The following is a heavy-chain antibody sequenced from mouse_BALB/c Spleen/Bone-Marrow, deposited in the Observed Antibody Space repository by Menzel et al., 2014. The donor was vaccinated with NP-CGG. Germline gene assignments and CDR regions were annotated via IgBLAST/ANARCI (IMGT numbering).Heavy chain of an antibody. CDR2: INPSSGYT. V-gene: IGHV1-4*01. CDR1: GYTFTSYT. CDR3: ARESYGNWFAY. D-gene: IGHD2-1*01. Sequence: VQGVESGAELARPGASVKMSCKASGYTFTSYTMHWVKQRPGQGLEWIGHINPSSGYTNYNQKFKDKATLTADKSSSTAYMQLSSLTSEDSAVYYCARESYGNWFAYWGQGTLVTVSA. J-gene: IGHJ3*01.